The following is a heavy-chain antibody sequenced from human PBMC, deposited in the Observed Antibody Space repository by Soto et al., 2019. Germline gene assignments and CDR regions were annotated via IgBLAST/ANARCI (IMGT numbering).Heavy chain of an antibody. J-gene: IGHJ3*01. CDR2: IIPIPDIT. V-gene: IGHV1-69*08. Sequence: QVQLVQSGAEVRKPGSSVKVSCKAPGGTFSTYIISWVRQAPGQGLEWMGRIIPIPDITNYAQKFQGRVTVTADRSTSTAYMALTSLKSEDTAVYYCARDRITTRRDAFDLWGQGTMVTVSS. CDR1: GGTFSTYI. CDR3: ARDRITTRRDAFDL. D-gene: IGHD3-3*01.